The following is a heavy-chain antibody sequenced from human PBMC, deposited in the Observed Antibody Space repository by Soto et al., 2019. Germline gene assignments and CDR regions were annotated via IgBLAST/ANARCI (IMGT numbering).Heavy chain of an antibody. V-gene: IGHV4-39*07. Sequence: PSETLSLTCTVCGGSISSSTYYWCWIRQPPGKGLEWIGYMYHSGSTYYNPSLKSRVTISIDRSKNQFSLKLSSVTAADTAVYYCARVPAYWGQGTMVTVSS. D-gene: IGHD2-2*01. CDR1: GGSISSSTYY. J-gene: IGHJ4*03. CDR2: MYHSGST. CDR3: ARVPAY.